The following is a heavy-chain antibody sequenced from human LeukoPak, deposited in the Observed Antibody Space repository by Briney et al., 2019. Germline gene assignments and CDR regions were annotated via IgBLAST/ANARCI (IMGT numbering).Heavy chain of an antibody. CDR3: AMLSRSLYAFDI. CDR2: IYTSGST. V-gene: IGHV4-61*02. D-gene: IGHD3-16*02. Sequence: TSETLSLTCTVSGDSISSGRYYWSWIRQPAGKRLEWIGRIYTSGSTKYNPSLTSRVTISVDVSKNQFFLKLSSVTAADTAVYYCAMLSRSLYAFDIWGQGTMVTVSS. CDR1: GDSISSGRYY. J-gene: IGHJ3*02.